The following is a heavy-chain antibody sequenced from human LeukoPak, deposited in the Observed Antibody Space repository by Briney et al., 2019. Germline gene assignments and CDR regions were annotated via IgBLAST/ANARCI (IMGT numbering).Heavy chain of an antibody. CDR1: GGSISSGDYY. CDR3: ARYLREIVVGLDY. CDR2: IYYSGSA. D-gene: IGHD2-2*01. Sequence: SQTLSLTCTVSGGSISSGDYYWSRIRPPPGKGLEWIGYIYYSGSAYYNPSLKSRVTISVDTSKNQFSLKLSSVTAADTAVYYCARYLREIVVGLDYWGQGTLVTVSS. J-gene: IGHJ4*02. V-gene: IGHV4-30-4*01.